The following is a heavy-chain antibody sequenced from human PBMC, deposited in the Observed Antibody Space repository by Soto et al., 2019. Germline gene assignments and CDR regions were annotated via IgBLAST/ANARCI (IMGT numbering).Heavy chain of an antibody. V-gene: IGHV3-66*01. J-gene: IGHJ4*02. CDR2: IYSAGST. CDR3: ARGGGPRYSAYDLFDF. CDR1: GFTVNTNY. Sequence: GGSLRLSCAASGFTVNTNYMSWVRQAPGKGLEWVSVIYSAGSTYYADSVKGRFTISRDSSKNRIYLQTNSLRVEDTAVYYCARGGGPRYSAYDLFDFWGQGTLVTVSS. D-gene: IGHD5-12*01.